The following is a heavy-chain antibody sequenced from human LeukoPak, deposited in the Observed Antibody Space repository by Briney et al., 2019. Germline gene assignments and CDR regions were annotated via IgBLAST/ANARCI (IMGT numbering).Heavy chain of an antibody. Sequence: GGSLRLSCAASGFTFSGYWMPWVRQAPGKGLLWVSRINNDGSSTYYADSVKGRFTISRDNAKNTLYLQMNSLRAEDTAVYYCARDTMLGMGNPWGQGTLVTVSS. D-gene: IGHD3-10*02. CDR2: INNDGSST. V-gene: IGHV3-74*01. CDR1: GFTFSGYW. J-gene: IGHJ5*02. CDR3: ARDTMLGMGNP.